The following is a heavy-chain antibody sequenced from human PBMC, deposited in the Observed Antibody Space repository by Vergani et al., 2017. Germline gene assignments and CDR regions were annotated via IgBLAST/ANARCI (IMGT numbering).Heavy chain of an antibody. CDR3: ARDSRVTGFDY. J-gene: IGHJ4*02. D-gene: IGHD1-20*01. CDR2: IGTSSSYI. CDR1: GFTFSSYS. Sequence: EVQLVESGGGLVKPGGSLRVSCAASGFTFSSYSMNWVRQAPGKGLEWVSSIGTSSSYIYYADSVKGRFTISRDNAKNSLYLQMNSLRAEDTAVYYCARDSRVTGFDYWGQGTLVTVS. V-gene: IGHV3-21*01.